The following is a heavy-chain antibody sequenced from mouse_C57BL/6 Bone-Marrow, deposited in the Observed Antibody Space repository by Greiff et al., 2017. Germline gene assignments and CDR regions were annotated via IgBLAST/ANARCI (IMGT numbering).Heavy chain of an antibody. D-gene: IGHD2-3*01. CDR1: GFTFSSYT. CDR2: ISGGGGNT. J-gene: IGHJ3*01. Sequence: EVKLVESGGGLVKPGGSLKLSCAASGFTFSSYTMSWVRQTPEKRLEWVATISGGGGNTYYPDCVKGRFTISRDNAKNTLYLQMSSLRSEDTALYYCARHPYDGYPAWFAYWGQGTLVTVSA. V-gene: IGHV5-9*01. CDR3: ARHPYDGYPAWFAY.